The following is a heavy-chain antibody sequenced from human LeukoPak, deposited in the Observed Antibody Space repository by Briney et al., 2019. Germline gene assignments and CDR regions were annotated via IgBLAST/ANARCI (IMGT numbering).Heavy chain of an antibody. CDR1: GGSISSGDYY. V-gene: IGHV4-30-4*01. J-gene: IGHJ4*02. Sequence: SQTLSLTCTVSGGSISSGDYYWSWIRQPPGKGLEWIGYIYYSGSTYYNPSLKSRVTISVDAPKNQFSLKLSSVTAADTAVYYCARVDTAMVTFDYWGQGTLVTVSS. CDR3: ARVDTAMVTFDY. D-gene: IGHD5-18*01. CDR2: IYYSGST.